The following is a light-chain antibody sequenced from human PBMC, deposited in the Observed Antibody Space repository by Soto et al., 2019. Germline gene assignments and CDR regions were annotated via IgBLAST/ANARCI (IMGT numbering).Light chain of an antibody. J-gene: IGLJ3*02. CDR1: NIGSKS. Sequence: SYDLTQPPSVSVAPGKTAMITCGGNNIGSKSVHWYQQKPGQAPVLVIYSDSDRPSGIPERFSGSNSGNTATLTISRVEAGDEADYYCQVWDSSGDHWVFGGGTKLTVL. CDR3: QVWDSSGDHWV. CDR2: SDS. V-gene: IGLV3-21*04.